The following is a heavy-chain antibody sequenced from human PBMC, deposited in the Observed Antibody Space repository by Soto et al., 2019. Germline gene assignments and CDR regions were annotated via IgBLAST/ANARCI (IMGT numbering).Heavy chain of an antibody. CDR2: ISAYNGNT. V-gene: IGHV1-18*01. CDR3: ARTVGATTWAAFDI. D-gene: IGHD1-26*01. Sequence: ASVKLSCKASGYTFTSYGISWVRQDTGQGLEWMGWISAYNGNTNYAQKLQGRVTMTTDTSTSTAYMELRSLRSDDTAVYYCARTVGATTWAAFDIWGQGTMVTVSS. CDR1: GYTFTSYG. J-gene: IGHJ3*02.